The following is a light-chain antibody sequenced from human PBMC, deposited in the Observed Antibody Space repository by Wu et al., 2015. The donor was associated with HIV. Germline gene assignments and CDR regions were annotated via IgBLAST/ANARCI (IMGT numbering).Light chain of an antibody. J-gene: IGKJ2*01. CDR2: GAS. Sequence: EIEMRQSPVTLSVSPGERATLSCRASQSVSSNLAWYQQRPGQAPRLLIYGASTRATGIPARFSGSGSGTAFTLTISSMQSEDFAVYYCQQYENWPPVTFGQGTKLEIK. CDR1: QSVSSN. V-gene: IGKV3-15*01. CDR3: QQYENWPPVT.